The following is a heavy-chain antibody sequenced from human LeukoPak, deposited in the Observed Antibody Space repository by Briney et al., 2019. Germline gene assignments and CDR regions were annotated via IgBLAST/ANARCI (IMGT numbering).Heavy chain of an antibody. J-gene: IGHJ4*02. D-gene: IGHD4-17*01. Sequence: GGSLRLSCTASGFTFSTYGMHWVRQAPGKGLEWVSIISSGSSAIFSADALKGRFTISRDDAKNLLYLDMNSLRAEDTAVYYCARGHTAVTRHFDFWGQGTLVTVSS. CDR2: ISSGSSAI. CDR3: ARGHTAVTRHFDF. V-gene: IGHV3-21*01. CDR1: GFTFSTYG.